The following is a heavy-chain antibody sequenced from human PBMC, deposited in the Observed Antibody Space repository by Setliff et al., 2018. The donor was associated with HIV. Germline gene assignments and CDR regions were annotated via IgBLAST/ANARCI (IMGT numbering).Heavy chain of an antibody. CDR1: EYTFATYW. J-gene: IGHJ3*01. D-gene: IGHD2-21*02. Sequence: PGESLKISCKGSEYTFATYWIGWARQVPGKGLEWMAIIYPDDSNIRYNPSFQSRVTISVDKSITTAYLQWNSLETSDTAIYFCARRDGRRMNAFDFWGQGTMVTVSS. CDR2: IYPDDSNI. CDR3: ARRDGRRMNAFDF. V-gene: IGHV5-51*01.